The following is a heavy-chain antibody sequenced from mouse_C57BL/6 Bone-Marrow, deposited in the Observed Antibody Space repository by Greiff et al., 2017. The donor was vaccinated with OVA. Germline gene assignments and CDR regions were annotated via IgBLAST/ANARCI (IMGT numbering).Heavy chain of an antibody. V-gene: IGHV1-82*01. Sequence: VQLQQSGPELVKPGASVKISCKASGYAFSSSWMNWVKQRPGKGLEWIGRIYPGDGDTNYNGKFKGKATLTADKSSSTAYMQLSSLTSEDSAVYFCARGTGNYYAMDYWGQGTSVTVSS. D-gene: IGHD4-1*01. J-gene: IGHJ4*01. CDR2: IYPGDGDT. CDR3: ARGTGNYYAMDY. CDR1: GYAFSSSW.